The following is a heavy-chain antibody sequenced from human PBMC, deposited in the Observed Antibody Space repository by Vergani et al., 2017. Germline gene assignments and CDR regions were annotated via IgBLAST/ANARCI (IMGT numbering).Heavy chain of an antibody. J-gene: IGHJ6*03. CDR3: AKMCNWDDSYFYCMDV. Sequence: EVQLVETGGGSIQPGGSLRLSCVVSGFSVSNNYMSWVRHRPGKGLEWVSFIFTGGTTYYEDSVKGRFTISRDNSKNTVHLQMNSLTAEDTAVYYCAKMCNWDDSYFYCMDVWGKGTTVTVSS. CDR1: GFSVSNNY. CDR2: IFTGGTT. D-gene: IGHD1-1*01. V-gene: IGHV3-53*02.